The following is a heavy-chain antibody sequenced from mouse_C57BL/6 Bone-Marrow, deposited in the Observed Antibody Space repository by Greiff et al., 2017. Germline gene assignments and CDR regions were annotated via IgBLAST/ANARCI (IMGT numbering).Heavy chain of an antibody. J-gene: IGHJ2*01. CDR2: IYPTSGRT. Sequence: QVQLKQPGAELVKPGASVQMSCTASGYTFTSYLITWVQPRPGQGLEWIGDIYPTSGRTNYNEQFKSKAILTVDTSSNTAYMQLSSLTSEDSAVFYCARSGPLGRSFDYWGQGTTLTVSS. V-gene: IGHV1-55*01. D-gene: IGHD4-1*01. CDR3: ARSGPLGRSFDY. CDR1: GYTFTSYL.